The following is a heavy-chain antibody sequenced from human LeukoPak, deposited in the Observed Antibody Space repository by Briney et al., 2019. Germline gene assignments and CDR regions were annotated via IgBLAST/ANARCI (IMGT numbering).Heavy chain of an antibody. J-gene: IGHJ6*02. CDR3: VRLSKIATAGPNYYHSMDV. CDR2: IYYSGST. Sequence: SETLSLTCTVSGGSITNYYWTWIRQPPGKGLEWIGYIYYSGSTNYNPSLKSRVTISVDTSKNQFSLKLSSVTAADTALYYCVRLSKIATAGPNYYHSMDVWGQGTTVTVSS. D-gene: IGHD6-13*01. V-gene: IGHV4-59*01. CDR1: GGSITNYY.